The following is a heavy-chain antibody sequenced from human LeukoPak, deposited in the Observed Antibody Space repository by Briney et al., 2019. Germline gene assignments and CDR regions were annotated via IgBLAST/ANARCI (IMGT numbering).Heavy chain of an antibody. CDR1: GYTFTSYD. D-gene: IGHD2-2*01. CDR2: MNPNSGST. J-gene: IGHJ4*02. CDR3: ARRFSYAADFDY. Sequence: ASVKLSCTASGYTFTSYDINWVRQATGQGREWMGWMNPNSGSTGYAQKFPGRVTMTRNTSTSTAYMELSSLRSEDTAIYFCARRFSYAADFDYWGQGTLVTVSS. V-gene: IGHV1-8*01.